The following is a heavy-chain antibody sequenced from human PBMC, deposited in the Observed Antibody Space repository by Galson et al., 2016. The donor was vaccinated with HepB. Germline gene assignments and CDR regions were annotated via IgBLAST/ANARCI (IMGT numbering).Heavy chain of an antibody. CDR2: ITAAGGVT. D-gene: IGHD3-10*01. V-gene: IGHV3-23*01. Sequence: SLRLSCAASGFTFRGYAMSWVRQAPGKGLERLSAITAAGGVTYYADSVKGRFTIARDNSKNTLYLEMSSLRVEDTAVYYCANDLQVSPLWFGELFPDDWGQGTLVAVSS. CDR3: ANDLQVSPLWFGELFPDD. CDR1: GFTFRGYA. J-gene: IGHJ4*02.